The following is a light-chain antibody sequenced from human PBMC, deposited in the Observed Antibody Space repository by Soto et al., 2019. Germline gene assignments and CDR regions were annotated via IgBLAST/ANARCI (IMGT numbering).Light chain of an antibody. CDR1: RDVGSD. CDR2: AAS. Sequence: QMTQSPLSLSASVGEKIIITCRASRDVGSDVSWYQQKPGQAPKLVIYAASNLYTGVPSRFSGSGSGTDFTLTISSLQPEDFATYYCQQSYSTPQTFAQGTKVDI. J-gene: IGKJ1*01. CDR3: QQSYSTPQT. V-gene: IGKV1-39*01.